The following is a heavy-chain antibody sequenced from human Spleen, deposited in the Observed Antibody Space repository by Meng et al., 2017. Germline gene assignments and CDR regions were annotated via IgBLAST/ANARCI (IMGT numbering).Heavy chain of an antibody. CDR1: GFTFSSYE. Sequence: LSLTCATSGFTFSSYEMNWVRQAPGKGLEWVSYIRSSGSTIYFADSVKGRFTISRDNAKKSLYLHMNSLRAEDTAVYYCARAPELLVGFDFDYWGQGSLVTVSS. CDR3: ARAPELLVGFDFDY. D-gene: IGHD1-7*01. CDR2: IRSSGSTI. J-gene: IGHJ4*02. V-gene: IGHV3-48*03.